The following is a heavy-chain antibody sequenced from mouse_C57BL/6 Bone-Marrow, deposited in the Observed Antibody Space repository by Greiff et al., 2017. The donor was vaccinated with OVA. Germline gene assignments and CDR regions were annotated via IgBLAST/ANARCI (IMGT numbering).Heavy chain of an antibody. J-gene: IGHJ4*01. CDR1: GYTFTSYW. CDR3: TSPYSSGRGDY. Sequence: VQLQQSGTVLARPGASVKMSCKTSGYTFTSYWMHWVKQRPGQGLEWIGAIYPGNSDTSYNQKFKGKAKLTAVTSSSTAYMELSSLTYEDSAVYYCTSPYSSGRGDYWGQGTSVTVSS. V-gene: IGHV1-5*01. CDR2: IYPGNSDT. D-gene: IGHD3-2*02.